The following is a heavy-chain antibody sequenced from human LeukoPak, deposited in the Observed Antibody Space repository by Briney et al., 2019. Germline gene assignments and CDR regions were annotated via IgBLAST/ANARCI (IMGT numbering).Heavy chain of an antibody. D-gene: IGHD3-22*01. V-gene: IGHV4-39*02. Sequence: SETLSLTCTVSGGSISSSDYYWGWIRQPPGKGLEWSGSIDYSGSTYYSPALKSRVTICVDTSTNHFSLKLSSVTAADTAVYYCARRYYESSGRSHFFDYWGQGTLVTVSS. CDR2: IDYSGST. CDR1: GGSISSSDYY. J-gene: IGHJ4*02. CDR3: ARRYYESSGRSHFFDY.